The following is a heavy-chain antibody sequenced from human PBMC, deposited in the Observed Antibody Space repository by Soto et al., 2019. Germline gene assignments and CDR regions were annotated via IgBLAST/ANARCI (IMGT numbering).Heavy chain of an antibody. J-gene: IGHJ4*02. CDR2: FNPTSGST. CDR3: ARDLAAGDY. V-gene: IGHV1-46*01. Sequence: QVQLVQSGAEVKKPGASVKLSCKASGYTFINYYIHWVRQAPGQGLEWMGIFNPTSGSTNYAQKFQGRVTLPMDTSTRTAYMELSSLRFDATAVYYCARDLAAGDYWGQGTLVTVSS. D-gene: IGHD6-13*01. CDR1: GYTFINYY.